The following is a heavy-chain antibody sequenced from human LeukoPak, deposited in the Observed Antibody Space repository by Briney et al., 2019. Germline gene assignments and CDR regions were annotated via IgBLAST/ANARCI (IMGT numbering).Heavy chain of an antibody. CDR1: AFTFRTYW. D-gene: IGHD5-18*01. CDR2: IKPDGSEK. Sequence: GGCLRLSYAASAFTFRTYWMSWVRQAPGKGLEWVAMIKPDGSEKYYVDPVKGLFTISRDNAKNSLYLQMSSLRAEDTAVYYCTRDASGDTNSGPRMDVWGQGTTVTVS. CDR3: TRDASGDTNSGPRMDV. V-gene: IGHV3-7*05. J-gene: IGHJ6*02.